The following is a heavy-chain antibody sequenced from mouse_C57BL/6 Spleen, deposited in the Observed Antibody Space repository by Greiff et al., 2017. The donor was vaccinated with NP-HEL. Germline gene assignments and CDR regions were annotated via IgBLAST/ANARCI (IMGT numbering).Heavy chain of an antibody. CDR3: ARMDYDWFAD. CDR1: GYTFTSYW. CDR2: IDPSDSYT. D-gene: IGHD2-4*01. Sequence: VQLQQSGAELVKPGASVKLSCKASGYTFTSYWMQWVKQRPGQGLEWIGEIDPSDSYTNYNQKFKGKATLTVDTSSSTAYMQLSSLTSEDSAVYYCARMDYDWFADWGQGTLVTVSA. J-gene: IGHJ3*01. V-gene: IGHV1-50*01.